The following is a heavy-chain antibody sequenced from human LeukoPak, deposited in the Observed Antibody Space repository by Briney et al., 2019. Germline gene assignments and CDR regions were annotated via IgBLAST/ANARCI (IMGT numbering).Heavy chain of an antibody. Sequence: PGGSLRLSCAASGFTFDDYTMHWVRQPPGKGLEWVSLINWDGDITEYADSVEGRFTISRDNSKNSLFLQMNSLRTEDTALYYCAKGNILTGPPDSWGQGTLVTVSS. D-gene: IGHD3-9*01. CDR2: INWDGDIT. J-gene: IGHJ4*02. V-gene: IGHV3-43*01. CDR3: AKGNILTGPPDS. CDR1: GFTFDDYT.